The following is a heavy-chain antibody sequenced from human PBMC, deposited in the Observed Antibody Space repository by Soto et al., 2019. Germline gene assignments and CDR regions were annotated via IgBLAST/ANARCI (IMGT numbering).Heavy chain of an antibody. CDR2: ISYDGTNK. V-gene: IGHV3-30*03. Sequence: QVQLVDSGGGVVQPGRSLRLSYAASGFTFSSYGMHWVRQAPGKGLEWVAVISYDGTNKYYADSVKGRFTISRDNSKNTLYLQMNSLRAEDTAVYYCAGGYGLTYFDYWGQGTLVTVSS. CDR3: AGGYGLTYFDY. D-gene: IGHD1-1*01. J-gene: IGHJ4*02. CDR1: GFTFSSYG.